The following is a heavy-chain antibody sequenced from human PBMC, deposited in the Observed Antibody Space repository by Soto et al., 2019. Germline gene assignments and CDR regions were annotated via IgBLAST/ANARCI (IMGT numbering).Heavy chain of an antibody. D-gene: IGHD3-22*01. Sequence: SVKVSCEDCRGSFSSYAISWVRQAPGQGLEWMGGIIPIFGTANYAQKFQGRVTITADESTSTAYMELSSLRSEDTAVYYCARDFPWNYYDSSGSPSANWFDPWGQGTLVTAPQ. CDR2: IIPIFGTA. CDR1: RGSFSSYA. V-gene: IGHV1-69*13. CDR3: ARDFPWNYYDSSGSPSANWFDP. J-gene: IGHJ5*02.